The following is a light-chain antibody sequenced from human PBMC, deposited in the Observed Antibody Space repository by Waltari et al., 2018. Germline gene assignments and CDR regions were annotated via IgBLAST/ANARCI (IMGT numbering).Light chain of an antibody. J-gene: IGLJ3*02. CDR3: QSYDNNLRAWV. V-gene: IGLV1-40*01. CDR2: ANE. CDR1: SSNLGSNYH. Sequence: QSGLTQPPSVSGAAGQRVIISCTGTSSNLGSNYHVHWYQQFPGTAPKVLSYANENRPSGIPDRFSASKSGTSAALTITGLQTEDEADYYCQSYDNNLRAWVFGGGTKVTVL.